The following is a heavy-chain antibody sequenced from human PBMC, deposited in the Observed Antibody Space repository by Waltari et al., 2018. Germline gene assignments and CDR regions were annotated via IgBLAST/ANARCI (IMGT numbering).Heavy chain of an antibody. Sequence: QLQLQESGPGLVKPSETLSLTCTVSGGSISSSSYYWGWIRQPQGKGLEWIGSIYYSWSTYYNPSLKSRGTISVDTSKNQFSLKLSSVTAADTAVYYCARAGAAALFFEDYWGQGTLVTVSS. CDR2: IYYSWST. J-gene: IGHJ4*02. V-gene: IGHV4-39*01. CDR3: ARAGAAALFFEDY. D-gene: IGHD6-13*01. CDR1: GGSISSSSYY.